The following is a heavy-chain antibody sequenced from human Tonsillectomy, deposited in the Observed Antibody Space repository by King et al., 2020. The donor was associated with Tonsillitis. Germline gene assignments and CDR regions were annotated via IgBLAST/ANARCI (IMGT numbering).Heavy chain of an antibody. V-gene: IGHV4-38-2*01. Sequence: LQLQESGPGLVKHSETLSLTCVVSGYSISSGYYWGWIRQPPGKGLEWIGSMSHSGSAYFNPSLKSRVTISVDKSKNQFSLKLSSVAAADTAFYYCASGQGYYGSSGYYFFDYWGQGTLVTVSS. CDR1: GYSISSGYY. J-gene: IGHJ4*02. CDR3: ASGQGYYGSSGYYFFDY. D-gene: IGHD3-22*01. CDR2: MSHSGSA.